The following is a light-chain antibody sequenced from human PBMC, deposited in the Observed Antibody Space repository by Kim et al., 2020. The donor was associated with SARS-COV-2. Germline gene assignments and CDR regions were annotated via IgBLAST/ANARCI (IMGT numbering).Light chain of an antibody. CDR3: NSRDRDSTGNLYV. CDR2: DKN. Sequence: SSELTQDPAVSVALGQTVRITCQGDSLRRYYASWYQQKPGQAPVLVMYDKNNRPSGIPNRFSWSSSGNTATLTITGAQAADEADYYCNSRDRDSTGNLYVFGPGTKVTVL. CDR1: SLRRYY. J-gene: IGLJ1*01. V-gene: IGLV3-19*01.